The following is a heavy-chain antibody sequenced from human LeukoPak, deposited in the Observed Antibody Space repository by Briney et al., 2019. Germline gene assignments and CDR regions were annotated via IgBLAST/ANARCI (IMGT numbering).Heavy chain of an antibody. D-gene: IGHD6-13*01. Sequence: SETLSLTCTVSGGSISSYCWSWIRQPPGKGLEWIGYIYYSGSTNYNPSLKSRVTISVDTSKNQFSLKLSSVTAADTAVYYCARAGMGYYFDYWGQGTLVTVSS. CDR2: IYYSGST. CDR1: GGSISSYC. V-gene: IGHV4-59*01. CDR3: ARAGMGYYFDY. J-gene: IGHJ4*02.